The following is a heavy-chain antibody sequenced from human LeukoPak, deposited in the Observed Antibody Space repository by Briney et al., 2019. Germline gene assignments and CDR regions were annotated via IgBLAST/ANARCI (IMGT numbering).Heavy chain of an antibody. V-gene: IGHV3-23*01. CDR1: GFAFGSEA. D-gene: IGHD5-12*01. Sequence: PGGSLRLSCAVSGFAFGSEAMSWVRQSPARGLEWVASISPGGGTTYYADYVKGRFTISRDNSKNSLFVQMNSLRAEDTAVYYCARGWRLRGYYFDYWGQGTLVTVSS. CDR2: ISPGGGTT. J-gene: IGHJ4*02. CDR3: ARGWRLRGYYFDY.